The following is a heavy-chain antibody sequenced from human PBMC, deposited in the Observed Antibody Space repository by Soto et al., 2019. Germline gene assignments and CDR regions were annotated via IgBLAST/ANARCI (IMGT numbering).Heavy chain of an antibody. CDR2: INPTTTTT. V-gene: IGHV1-46*03. CDR1: ENAFSTYS. D-gene: IGHD6-13*01. J-gene: IGHJ3*02. Sequence: ASVKVSCKASENAFSTYSLHWVRQAPGQGLEWMGVINPTTTTTTDAQKFQGRVTMTRDTSTSTVFLELSSLRSGDTAVYYCARDLYSTSWYVRAFDMWGQGTMVTVSS. CDR3: ARDLYSTSWYVRAFDM.